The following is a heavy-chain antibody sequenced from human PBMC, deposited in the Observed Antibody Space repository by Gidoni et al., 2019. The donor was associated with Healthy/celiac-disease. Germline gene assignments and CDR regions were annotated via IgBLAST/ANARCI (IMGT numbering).Heavy chain of an antibody. V-gene: IGHV4-30-2*01. CDR1: GGAISSGGYP. CDR3: ARGGNYSGAFDI. J-gene: IGHJ3*02. D-gene: IGHD3-16*01. Sequence: QPQLHESGSGLVKPSQTPSLTCAVPGGAISSGGYPWSWIRQPPWKGLEWIGYIYHSGSTYYNPSLKSRVTISVDRSKNQFSLKLGSVTAADTAVYYCARGGNYSGAFDIWGQGTMVTVSS. CDR2: IYHSGST.